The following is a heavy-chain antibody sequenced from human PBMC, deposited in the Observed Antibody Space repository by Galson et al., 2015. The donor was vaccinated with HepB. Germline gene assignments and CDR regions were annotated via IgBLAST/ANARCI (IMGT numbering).Heavy chain of an antibody. CDR2: INSIRTT. V-gene: IGHV3-21*05. CDR3: ARGYCSSTSCYPHYMDV. CDR1: GFAFSPYS. J-gene: IGHJ6*03. D-gene: IGHD2-2*01. Sequence: SLRLSCAASGFAFSPYSINWVRQAPGKGLEWVSYINSIRTTYYADSVKGRFTISRDNAKNSLYLQMNSLRAEDTAVYYCARGYCSSTSCYPHYMDVWGKGTTVTVSS.